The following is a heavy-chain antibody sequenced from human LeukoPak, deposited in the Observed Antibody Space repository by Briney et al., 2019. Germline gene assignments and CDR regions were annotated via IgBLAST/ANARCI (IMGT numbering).Heavy chain of an antibody. CDR2: IRFDGSNK. Sequence: PGGSLRLSCAASGFTFSTYGMHWVRQAPGKGLEWVAFIRFDGSNKYYADSVKGRFTISRDNSKNTLYLQMNSLRAEDTAVYYCANTMVRGVIFPFDYWGQGTLVTVSS. CDR3: ANTMVRGVIFPFDY. J-gene: IGHJ4*02. V-gene: IGHV3-30*02. CDR1: GFTFSTYG. D-gene: IGHD3-10*01.